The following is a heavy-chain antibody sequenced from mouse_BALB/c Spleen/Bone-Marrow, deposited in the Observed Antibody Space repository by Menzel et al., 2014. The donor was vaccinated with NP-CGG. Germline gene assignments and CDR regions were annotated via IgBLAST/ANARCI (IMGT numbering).Heavy chain of an antibody. Sequence: EVKLEESGGGLVQPGGSLKLPCAASGFTFSSYGMSWVRQTPDKRLELVATINSDGGVTYYPDSVKGRFTISRDNAKNTLYLQMSSLKSEDTAMYYCARENPYGNYFDYWGQGTTLTVSS. CDR1: GFTFSSYG. CDR3: ARENPYGNYFDY. CDR2: INSDGGVT. V-gene: IGHV5-6-3*01. J-gene: IGHJ2*01. D-gene: IGHD2-1*01.